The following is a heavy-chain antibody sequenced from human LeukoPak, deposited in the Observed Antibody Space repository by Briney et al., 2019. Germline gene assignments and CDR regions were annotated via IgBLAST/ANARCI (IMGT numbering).Heavy chain of an antibody. CDR1: GYTFTSYH. CDR2: INPSGGGT. CDR3: ARQTVNRFDP. Sequence: ASVKVSCKASGYTFTSYHIHWVRQAPGQGLEWMGIINPSGGGTRYAQKFQGRVTMTRDTSTSTFYMELSSLRSEDTAVYYCARQTVNRFDPWGQGALVTVSS. J-gene: IGHJ5*02. V-gene: IGHV1-46*01.